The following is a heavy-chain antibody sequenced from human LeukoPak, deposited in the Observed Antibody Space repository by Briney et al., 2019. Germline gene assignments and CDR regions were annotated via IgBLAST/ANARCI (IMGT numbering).Heavy chain of an antibody. CDR3: ARHLDPRFWYFDL. CDR2: IYYSGST. V-gene: IGHV4-39*01. CDR1: GGSISSSSYY. J-gene: IGHJ2*01. Sequence: PSETLSLTCTVSGGSISSSSYYWGWIRQPPGKGLEWIGSIYYSGSTYYNPSLKSRVTISVDTSKNQFSLKLSSVTAADTAVYYCARHLDPRFWYFDLWGRGTLVTVPS.